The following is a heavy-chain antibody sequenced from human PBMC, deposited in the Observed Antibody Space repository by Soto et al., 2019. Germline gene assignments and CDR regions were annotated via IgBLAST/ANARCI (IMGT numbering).Heavy chain of an antibody. CDR2: VFYSGST. CDR1: GGSISSSSFY. V-gene: IGHV4-39*01. Sequence: SETLSLTCTVSGGSISSSSFYWGWIRQPPGKGLEYIGSVFYSGSTYYNPSLKSRVTISVDTSKNQFSLKLTSVTAADTAVYYCARLNYYDSSGYYYLDYRGHGTLVTVSS. D-gene: IGHD3-22*01. CDR3: ARLNYYDSSGYYYLDY. J-gene: IGHJ4*01.